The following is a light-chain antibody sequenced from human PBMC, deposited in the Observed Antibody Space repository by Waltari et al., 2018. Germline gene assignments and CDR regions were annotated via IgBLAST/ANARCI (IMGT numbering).Light chain of an antibody. CDR3: QQYGRSPFT. CDR2: SGS. Sequence: EIVLTQSPDTLSLSPGESATVSCRASQGLRPTFIAWYPAKLGQPPRLLISSGSNRATGIPARFSGSGSGPDFTLTISRVEPEDFAVYYCQQYGRSPFTFGQGTKLEIK. J-gene: IGKJ2*01. CDR1: QGLRPTF. V-gene: IGKV3-20*01.